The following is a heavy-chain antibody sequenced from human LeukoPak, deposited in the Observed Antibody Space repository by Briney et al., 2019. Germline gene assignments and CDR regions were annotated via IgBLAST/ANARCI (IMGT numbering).Heavy chain of an antibody. D-gene: IGHD6-19*01. V-gene: IGHV3-64*01. J-gene: IGHJ4*02. Sequence: GGSLRLSCAASGFTFNSYIMHWVRQPPGRGLEYVSAISSNGGSTYYANSVKGRFTISRDNSKNTLYLQMGGLRAEDMAVYYCARGRVSSGWYCDYWGQGTLVTVSS. CDR1: GFTFNSYI. CDR3: ARGRVSSGWYCDY. CDR2: ISSNGGST.